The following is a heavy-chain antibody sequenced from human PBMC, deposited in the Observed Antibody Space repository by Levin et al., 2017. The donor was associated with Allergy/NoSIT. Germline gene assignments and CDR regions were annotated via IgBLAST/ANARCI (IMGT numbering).Heavy chain of an antibody. CDR1: GGTFSSYA. J-gene: IGHJ5*02. Sequence: ASVKVSCKASGGTFSSYAISWVRQAPGQGLEWMGGIIPIFGTANYAQKFQGRVTITADKSTSTAYMELSSLRSEDTAVYYCAREGTEYSSSSPNWFDPWGQGTLVTVSS. V-gene: IGHV1-69*06. CDR2: IIPIFGTA. CDR3: AREGTEYSSSSPNWFDP. D-gene: IGHD6-6*01.